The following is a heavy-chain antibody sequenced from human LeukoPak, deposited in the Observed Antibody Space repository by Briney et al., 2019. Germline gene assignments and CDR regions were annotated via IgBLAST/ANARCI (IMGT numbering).Heavy chain of an antibody. D-gene: IGHD3-10*01. V-gene: IGHV3-21*04. CDR3: ARVLLWFGGYYFDY. Sequence: GGSLRLSCEASGFTFTTYSMTWVRQAPGKGLEWVSIISSGSSAIFSADALKGRFTISRDNAKNSLYLQMNSLRAEDTAVYYCARVLLWFGGYYFDYWGQGTLVTVSS. CDR1: GFTFTTYS. J-gene: IGHJ4*02. CDR2: ISSGSSAI.